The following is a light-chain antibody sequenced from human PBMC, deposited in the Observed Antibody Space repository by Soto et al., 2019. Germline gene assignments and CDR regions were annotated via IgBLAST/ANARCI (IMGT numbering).Light chain of an antibody. CDR3: QQLNTYPQVT. Sequence: DIQLTHSPSFLSASVGDRVTITCRASQGISSYLAWYQQKPGKAPKLLIYAASTLQSGVPSRFSGSGSGTEFTLTISSLQPEDFATYYCQQLNTYPQVTFGGGTKVEIK. CDR2: AAS. CDR1: QGISSY. V-gene: IGKV1-9*01. J-gene: IGKJ4*01.